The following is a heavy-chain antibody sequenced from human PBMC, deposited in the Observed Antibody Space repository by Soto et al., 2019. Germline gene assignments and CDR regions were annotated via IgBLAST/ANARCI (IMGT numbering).Heavy chain of an antibody. V-gene: IGHV6-1*01. J-gene: IGHJ5*02. CDR2: TYYRSKWYN. CDR3: AASGIADPYNWFDP. CDR1: GDSVSSNSAA. D-gene: IGHD6-13*01. Sequence: SQTLSLTCALSGDSVSSNSAAWNWIRQSPSRGLEWLGRTYYRSKWYNDYAVSVKSRITINPDTSKNQFSLQLNSVTPEDTAVYYCAASGIADPYNWFDPWGQGTLVTVSS.